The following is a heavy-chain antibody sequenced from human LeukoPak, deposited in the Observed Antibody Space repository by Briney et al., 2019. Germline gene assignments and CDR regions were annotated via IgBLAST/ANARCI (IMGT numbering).Heavy chain of an antibody. J-gene: IGHJ4*02. CDR1: GFTFSSYA. D-gene: IGHD2-8*01. Sequence: GGSLRLSCAGSGFTFSSYAMSWVRQAPGKGLEWVSGISSGGGSTYYADSVKGRFTISRDNSKNTLDLEMNSLKPEDTAIYYCVRGRNGFDNWGPGILVTVSS. CDR2: ISSGGGST. CDR3: VRGRNGFDN. V-gene: IGHV3-23*01.